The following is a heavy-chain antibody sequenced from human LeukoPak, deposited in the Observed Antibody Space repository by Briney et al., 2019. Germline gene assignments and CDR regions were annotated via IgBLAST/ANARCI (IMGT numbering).Heavy chain of an antibody. CDR2: ISGSGGST. CDR1: GFTFSSYA. J-gene: IGHJ4*02. Sequence: GGSLRLSCAASGFTFSSYAMGWVRQAPGKGLEWVSAISGSGGSTYYADSVKGRFTISRDNSKNTLYLQMNSLRAEDTAVYYCASDRYSSDRNYWGQGTLVTVSS. CDR3: ASDRYSSDRNY. V-gene: IGHV3-23*01. D-gene: IGHD6-25*01.